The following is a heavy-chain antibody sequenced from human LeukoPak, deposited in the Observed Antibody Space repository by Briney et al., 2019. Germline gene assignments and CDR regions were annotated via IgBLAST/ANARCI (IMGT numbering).Heavy chain of an antibody. CDR2: ISSSGSTI. J-gene: IGHJ6*03. Sequence: GGSLRLSCAASEFTLSGYGMNWVRQAPGKGLEWVSYISSSGSTIYYADSVKGRFTISRDNAKNSLYLQMNSLRAEDTAVYYCARDSGGPRYYYYYYYMDVWGKGTTVTISS. CDR3: ARDSGGPRYYYYYYYMDV. CDR1: EFTLSGYG. D-gene: IGHD3-10*01. V-gene: IGHV3-48*04.